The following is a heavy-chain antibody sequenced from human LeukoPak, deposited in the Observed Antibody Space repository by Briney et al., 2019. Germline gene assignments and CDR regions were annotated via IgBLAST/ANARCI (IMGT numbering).Heavy chain of an antibody. CDR3: ARHVTISGPYDASDI. CDR2: IYHSGST. D-gene: IGHD5-24*01. Sequence: KPSGTLPLTCAVSGXSISSSNWWSWVRQPPGKGLEWIGEIYHSGSTNYNPSLKSRVTISVDKSKNQFSLKLRSVTAADTAVYYCARHVTISGPYDASDIWGQGTMVTVSP. CDR1: GXSISSSNW. V-gene: IGHV4-4*02. J-gene: IGHJ3*02.